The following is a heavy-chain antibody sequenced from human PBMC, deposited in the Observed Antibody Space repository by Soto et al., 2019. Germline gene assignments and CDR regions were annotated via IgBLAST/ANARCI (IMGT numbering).Heavy chain of an antibody. V-gene: IGHV5-10-1*01. CDR2: IDPSDSQT. CDR3: ARQIYDSDTGPNFQYYFDS. Sequence: GASLKICCKGSGYSFAGYWITWVRQKPGKGLEWMGRIDPSDSQTYYSPSFRGHVTISVTKSITTVFLQWSSLRASDTAMYYCARQIYDSDTGPNFQYYFDSWGQGTPVTVS. CDR1: GYSFAGYW. D-gene: IGHD3-22*01. J-gene: IGHJ4*02.